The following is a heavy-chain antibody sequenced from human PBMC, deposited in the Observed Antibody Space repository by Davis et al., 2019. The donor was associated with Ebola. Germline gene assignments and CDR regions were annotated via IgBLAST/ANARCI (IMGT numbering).Heavy chain of an antibody. CDR2: IKSKTDGGTT. V-gene: IGHV3-15*01. CDR1: GFTFSNAW. Sequence: GESLKISCAASGFTFSNAWMSWVRQAPGKGLEWVGRIKSKTDGGTTDYAAPVKGRFTISRDDSKNTLYLQMNNLKTEDTAVYYCTTDPTWNWNWGYYFDYWGQGTLVTVSS. J-gene: IGHJ4*02. D-gene: IGHD1-7*01. CDR3: TTDPTWNWNWGYYFDY.